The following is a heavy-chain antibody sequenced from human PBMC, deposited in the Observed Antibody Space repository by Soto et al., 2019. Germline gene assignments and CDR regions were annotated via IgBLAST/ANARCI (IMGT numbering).Heavy chain of an antibody. CDR2: INHSGST. D-gene: IGHD5-12*01. V-gene: IGHV4-34*01. J-gene: IGHJ5*02. Sequence: SETLSLTCAVYGGSFSGYYWSWIRQPPGKGLEWIGEINHSGSTNYNPSLKSRVTISVDTSKNQFSLKLSSVTAADTAVYYCARGGRGYSGYDPGNWFDPWGQGTLVTVSS. CDR3: ARGGRGYSGYDPGNWFDP. CDR1: GGSFSGYY.